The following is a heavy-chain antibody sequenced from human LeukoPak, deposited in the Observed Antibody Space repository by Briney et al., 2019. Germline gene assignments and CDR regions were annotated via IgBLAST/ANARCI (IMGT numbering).Heavy chain of an antibody. CDR2: IFYSGIT. CDR3: ARAAQNWNNAPYFDF. V-gene: IGHV4-59*08. J-gene: IGHJ4*02. D-gene: IGHD1/OR15-1a*01. CDR1: GGSISSYY. Sequence: PSETLSLTCTVSGGSISSYYWSWIRQPPGKGLEWIGYIFYSGITNYNPSLSLKSRVTISVDTSKNQFSLKLSSVTAADTAVYYCARAAQNWNNAPYFDFWGQETLVTVSS.